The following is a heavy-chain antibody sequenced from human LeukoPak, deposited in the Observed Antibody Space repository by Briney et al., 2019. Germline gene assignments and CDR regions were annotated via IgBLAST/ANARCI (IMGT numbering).Heavy chain of an antibody. V-gene: IGHV3-66*01. CDR1: GFSVSNND. CDR2: IYSGGGT. J-gene: IGHJ6*03. CDR3: ARGLPPNYYYYMDV. Sequence: TGGSLRLSCAASGFSVSNNDMSWVRQAPGKGLDWVSVIYSGGGTYYADSVKGRFTISRDNSKNTLYLQMNSLRAEDTAVYYCARGLPPNYYYYMDVWGKGTTVTISS.